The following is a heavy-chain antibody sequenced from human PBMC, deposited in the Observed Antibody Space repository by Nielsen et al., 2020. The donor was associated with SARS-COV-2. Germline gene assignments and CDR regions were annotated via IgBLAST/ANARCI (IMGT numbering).Heavy chain of an antibody. CDR2: ISHDGSNN. CDR1: GFTFSSYG. Sequence: GESLKISCAASGFTFSSYGMHWVRQAPGKGLEWMAVISHDGSNNYYADSVKGRFTVSRDNSKNTVYLQMNSLRAEDTAVYYCARDIRRGGVIAAAPHNWGQGTLVTVSS. V-gene: IGHV3-30*03. CDR3: ARDIRRGGVIAAAPHN. D-gene: IGHD6-13*01. J-gene: IGHJ4*02.